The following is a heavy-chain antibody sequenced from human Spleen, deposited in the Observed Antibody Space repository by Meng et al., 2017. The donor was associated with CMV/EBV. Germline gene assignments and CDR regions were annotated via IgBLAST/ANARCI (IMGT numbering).Heavy chain of an antibody. Sequence: GGSLRLSCAASGFTFSDSWMSWVRQAPGKGLEWVANIKQDGSEKNYVDSVKGRFTISRDNAKNSLHLQMNSLRGEDTAMYYCAKDSYSKGDYWGHGTLVTVS. D-gene: IGHD4-11*01. CDR1: GFTFSDSW. CDR3: AKDSYSKGDY. CDR2: IKQDGSEK. V-gene: IGHV3-7*01. J-gene: IGHJ4*01.